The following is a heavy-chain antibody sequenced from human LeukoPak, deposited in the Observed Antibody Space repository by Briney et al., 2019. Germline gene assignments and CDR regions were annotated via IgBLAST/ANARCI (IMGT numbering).Heavy chain of an antibody. Sequence: SETLSLTCAVSGYSISSGYYWGWIWQPPGKGLEWIGSIYHSGSTYYNPSLKSRVTISVDTSKNQFSLKLSSVTAADTAVYYCARGPLWFGELYFDYWGQGTLVTVSS. CDR2: IYHSGST. CDR1: GYSISSGYY. D-gene: IGHD3-10*01. V-gene: IGHV4-38-2*01. J-gene: IGHJ4*02. CDR3: ARGPLWFGELYFDY.